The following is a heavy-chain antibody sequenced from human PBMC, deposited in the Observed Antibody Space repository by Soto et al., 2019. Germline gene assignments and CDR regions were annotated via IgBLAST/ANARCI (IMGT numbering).Heavy chain of an antibody. CDR2: IIPSYDRT. J-gene: IGHJ4*02. Sequence: ASVKVSCKASGGTFSSYAIHWVRQAPGQGLEWLGKIIPSYDRTNYAQKFQGRVTVTADTYTTTAYMELSSLRSDDTAVYYCARDPSNDYGGDTFDYWGQGTLVTVSS. V-gene: IGHV1-69*04. CDR1: GGTFSSYA. D-gene: IGHD4-17*01. CDR3: ARDPSNDYGGDTFDY.